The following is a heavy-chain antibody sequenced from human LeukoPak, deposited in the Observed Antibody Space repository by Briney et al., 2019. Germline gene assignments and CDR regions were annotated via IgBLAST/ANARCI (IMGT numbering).Heavy chain of an antibody. Sequence: ASVKVSCKASGGTFSSYAISWVRQAPGQGLEWMGRIIPILGIANYAQKFQGRVTITADKSTSTAYMELSSLRSEDTAVYYCARDEIEGLFDYWGQGTLVTVSS. CDR3: ARDEIEGLFDY. CDR2: IIPILGIA. J-gene: IGHJ4*02. CDR1: GGTFSSYA. V-gene: IGHV1-69*04.